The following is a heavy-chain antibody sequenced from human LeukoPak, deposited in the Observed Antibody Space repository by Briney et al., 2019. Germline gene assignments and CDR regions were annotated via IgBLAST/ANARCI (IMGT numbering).Heavy chain of an antibody. Sequence: GASVKVSCKASVGTFSSCAISWVRQAPGQALEWVGGIIPIFCTANYAQNFQGRVTITEDESTSTAYMELSSLRSEDTAVYYCARGANYDILTGYYPLHYYYYGMDVWGKGTTVTVSS. V-gene: IGHV1-69*13. D-gene: IGHD3-9*01. CDR3: ARGANYDILTGYYPLHYYYYGMDV. CDR1: VGTFSSCA. J-gene: IGHJ6*04. CDR2: IIPIFCTA.